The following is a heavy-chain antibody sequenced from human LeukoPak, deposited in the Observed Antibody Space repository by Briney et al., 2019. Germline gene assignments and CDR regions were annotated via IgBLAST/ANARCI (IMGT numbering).Heavy chain of an antibody. J-gene: IGHJ4*02. CDR3: AKVEPTVTHFDY. CDR2: ISYDGSNK. Sequence: PGGSLRLSCAASGFTFSSYGMHWVRQAPGKRLEWVAVISYDGSNKYYADSVKGRFTISRDNSKNTLYLQMNSLRAEDTAVYYCAKVEPTVTHFDYWGQGTLVTVSS. CDR1: GFTFSSYG. V-gene: IGHV3-30*18. D-gene: IGHD4-17*01.